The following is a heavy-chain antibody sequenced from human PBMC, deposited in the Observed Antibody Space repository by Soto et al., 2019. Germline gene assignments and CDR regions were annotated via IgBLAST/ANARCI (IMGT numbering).Heavy chain of an antibody. Sequence: SETLSLTCTVSGGSISSGGYYWSWIRQHPGKGLEWIGYIYYSGSTYYNPSLKSRVTISVDTSKNQFSLKLSSVTAADTAVYYCARDLTIYGDYYWHWFDPWGQGTLVTVSS. CDR3: ARDLTIYGDYYWHWFDP. CDR1: GGSISSGGYY. V-gene: IGHV4-31*03. CDR2: IYYSGST. J-gene: IGHJ5*02. D-gene: IGHD4-17*01.